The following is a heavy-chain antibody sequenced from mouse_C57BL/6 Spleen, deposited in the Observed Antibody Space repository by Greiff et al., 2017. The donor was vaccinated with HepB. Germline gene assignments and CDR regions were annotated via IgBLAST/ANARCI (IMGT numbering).Heavy chain of an antibody. V-gene: IGHV1-19*01. Sequence: EVQLQQSGPVLVKPGASVKMSCKASGYTFTDYYMNWVKQSHGKSLEWIGVINPYNGGTSYNQKFKGKATLTVDKSSSTAYMELNSLTSEDSAVYYCARRVSSFPDLFAYWGQGTLVTVSA. CDR1: GYTFTDYY. CDR2: INPYNGGT. J-gene: IGHJ3*01. CDR3: ARRVSSFPDLFAY. D-gene: IGHD1-1*01.